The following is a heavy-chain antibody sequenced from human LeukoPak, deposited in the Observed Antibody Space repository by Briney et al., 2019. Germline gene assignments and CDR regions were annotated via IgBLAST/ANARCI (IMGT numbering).Heavy chain of an antibody. J-gene: IGHJ4*02. CDR3: ASSSGWFDY. CDR2: ISSSSDTI. Sequence: PGGSLRLSCAASGFTFSSYSMNWVRQAPGKGLEWVSYISSSSDTIHYADSVKGRFTMSRDNAKNSLYLQVNSLRADDTAVYYCASSSGWFDYWGQGTLVTVSS. V-gene: IGHV3-48*01. CDR1: GFTFSSYS. D-gene: IGHD6-19*01.